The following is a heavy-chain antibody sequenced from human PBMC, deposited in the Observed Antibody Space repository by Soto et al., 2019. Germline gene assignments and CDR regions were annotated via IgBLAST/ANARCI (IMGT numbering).Heavy chain of an antibody. CDR1: GFIFSSYG. V-gene: IGHV3-30*18. CDR2: ISYEGSHT. Sequence: QVQLVESGGGVVQPGRSLRLSCAASGFIFSSYGMHWVRQAPGKGLEWVAVISYEGSHTYYADSVKGRFTITRDNSKNPLYLQINSLRPEDTAVYYCAKEVHCGGGSCSWSEGFDYWGQGTLLTVSS. CDR3: AKEVHCGGGSCSWSEGFDY. D-gene: IGHD2-15*01. J-gene: IGHJ4*02.